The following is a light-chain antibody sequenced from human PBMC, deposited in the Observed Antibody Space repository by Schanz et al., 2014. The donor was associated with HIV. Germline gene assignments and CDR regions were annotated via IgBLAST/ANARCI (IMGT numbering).Light chain of an antibody. J-gene: IGLJ2*01. CDR1: SSNIGAGYD. V-gene: IGLV1-40*01. Sequence: QSVLTQPPSVSGVPGQRVTISCTGSSSNIGAGYDVHWYQQLPGTAPKLLIYGNSNRPSGVPDRFSGSKSGTSASLAITGLQADDEADYYCQSFDSSLSVVVFGGGTKLTVL. CDR3: QSFDSSLSVVV. CDR2: GNS.